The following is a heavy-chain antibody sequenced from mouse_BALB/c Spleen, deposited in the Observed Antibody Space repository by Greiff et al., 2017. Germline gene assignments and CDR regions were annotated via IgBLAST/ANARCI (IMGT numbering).Heavy chain of an antibody. CDR3: ARGDYGNYEAMDY. J-gene: IGHJ4*01. D-gene: IGHD2-1*01. V-gene: IGHV3-2*02. CDR1: GYSITSDYA. CDR2: ISYSGST. Sequence: EVQLQESGPGLVKPSQSLSLTCTVTGYSITSDYAWNWIRQFPGNKLEWMGYISYSGSTSYNPSLKSRISITRDTSKNQFFLQLNSVTTEDTATYYCARGDYGNYEAMDYWGQGTSVTVSS.